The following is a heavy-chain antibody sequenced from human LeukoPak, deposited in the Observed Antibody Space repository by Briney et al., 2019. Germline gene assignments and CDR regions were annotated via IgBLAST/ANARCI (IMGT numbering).Heavy chain of an antibody. CDR2: IYYSGST. V-gene: IGHV4-59*01. Sequence: SETLSLTCTVSGGSISSYYWSWIRQPPGKGLEWIGYIYYSGSTNYNPSLKSRVTISVDTSKNQFSLKLSSVTAADTAVYYCARGFKWLPSPGRFDPWGQGTLVTVSS. CDR3: ARGFKWLPSPGRFDP. J-gene: IGHJ5*02. D-gene: IGHD3-22*01. CDR1: GGSISSYY.